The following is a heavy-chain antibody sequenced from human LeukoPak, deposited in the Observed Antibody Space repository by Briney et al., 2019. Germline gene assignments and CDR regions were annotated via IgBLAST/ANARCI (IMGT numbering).Heavy chain of an antibody. V-gene: IGHV1-2*06. Sequence: GASVKVSCKASGYTFTGYYMHWVRQAPGQGLEWMGRINPNSGGTNYAQKFQGRVTMTRDTSISTAYMELSRLRSDDTAVYYCARMVGELEWLLYRFDYWGQGTLVTVSS. CDR3: ARMVGELEWLLYRFDY. D-gene: IGHD3-3*01. J-gene: IGHJ4*02. CDR1: GYTFTGYY. CDR2: INPNSGGT.